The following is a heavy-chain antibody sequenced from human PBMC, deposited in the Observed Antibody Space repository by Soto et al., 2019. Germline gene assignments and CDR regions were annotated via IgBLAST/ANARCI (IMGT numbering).Heavy chain of an antibody. CDR2: IYTDDNI. D-gene: IGHD2-21*01. CDR1: GFTVSGNY. J-gene: IGHJ6*02. CDR3: ATALIAKYGMDV. Sequence: EVQLVESGGGLVQPGGSLRLSCAASGFTVSGNYVTWVRQAPGKGLEWVSVIYTDDNIYYSDSVTGRFTISRDNSTNTFYLQMNRLRVEDTAVYYCATALIAKYGMDVWGQGKTVTVSS. V-gene: IGHV3-53*01.